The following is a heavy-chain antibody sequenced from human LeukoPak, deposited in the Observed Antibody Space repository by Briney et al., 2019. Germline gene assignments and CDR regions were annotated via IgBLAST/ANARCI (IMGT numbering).Heavy chain of an antibody. Sequence: SETLSLPCTVSGGSISSSSYDWGWIRQRPGKGLEWIGSIYYSGSTYYNPSLKSRVTISVDTSKNQFSLKLSSVTAADTAVYYCARYAPNYYGSGSPGNWFDPWGQGTLVTVSS. CDR1: GGSISSSSYD. J-gene: IGHJ5*02. CDR2: IYYSGST. D-gene: IGHD3-10*01. CDR3: ARYAPNYYGSGSPGNWFDP. V-gene: IGHV4-39*01.